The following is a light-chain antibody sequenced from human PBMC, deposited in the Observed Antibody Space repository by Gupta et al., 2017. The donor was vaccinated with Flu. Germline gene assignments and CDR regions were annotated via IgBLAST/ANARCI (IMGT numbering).Light chain of an antibody. CDR3: QQYNMSPPGFT. V-gene: IGKV3-20*01. J-gene: IGKJ3*01. CDR1: QSVNSYF. CDR2: GAS. Sequence: EIILTQSPDILSLSPGERATLSCRASQSVNSYFLAWYQQKPGQAPRLLIYGASNRATGISDRFSGGGSGSDFTLTITRLEPEDCAVYYCQQYNMSPPGFTFGPGTKVEIK.